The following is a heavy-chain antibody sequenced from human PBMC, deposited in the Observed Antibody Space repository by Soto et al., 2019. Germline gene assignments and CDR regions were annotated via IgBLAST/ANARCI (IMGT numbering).Heavy chain of an antibody. CDR1: GGSISSGGYY. Sequence: SETLSLTCTVSGGSISSGGYYWSWIRQHPGKGLEWIGYIYYSGSTYYNPSLKSRVTISVDTSKNQFSLKLSSVTAADTAVYYYARLSARGDAEMLNAFDIWGQGTMVTVSS. D-gene: IGHD3-10*01. V-gene: IGHV4-31*03. CDR2: IYYSGST. CDR3: ARLSARGDAEMLNAFDI. J-gene: IGHJ3*02.